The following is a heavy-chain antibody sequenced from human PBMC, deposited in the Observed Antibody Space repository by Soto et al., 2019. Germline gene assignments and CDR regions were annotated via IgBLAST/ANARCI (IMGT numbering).Heavy chain of an antibody. CDR3: ARRAVVAVTGSLDNSLDP. CDR1: GGSITSYN. CDR2: VYNSGST. V-gene: IGHV4-59*01. D-gene: IGHD2-21*01. Sequence: SETLSLTCTVSGGSITSYNWNWLRQPPGKALEWIGYVYNSGSTNYNPSLKSRVTISVDTSKNQFSLKVNAVTAADTGVYYCARRAVVAVTGSLDNSLDPWRQGILVTVSS. J-gene: IGHJ5*02.